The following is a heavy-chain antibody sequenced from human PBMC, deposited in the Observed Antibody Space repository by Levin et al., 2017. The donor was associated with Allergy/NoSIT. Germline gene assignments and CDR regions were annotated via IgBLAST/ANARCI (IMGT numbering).Heavy chain of an antibody. CDR2: IRGAGGDT. V-gene: IGHV3-23*01. CDR3: GRDPNGDYIGAFDF. Sequence: PGGSLRLSCAASGFTFSNFAMTWVRQAPGKGLEWVSSIRGAGGDTYYADSVNGRFTASRDNSKSTLYLQLSSLRVEDTAIYYCGRDPNGDYIGAFDFWGQGTMVTVSS. CDR1: GFTFSNFA. D-gene: IGHD4-17*01. J-gene: IGHJ3*01.